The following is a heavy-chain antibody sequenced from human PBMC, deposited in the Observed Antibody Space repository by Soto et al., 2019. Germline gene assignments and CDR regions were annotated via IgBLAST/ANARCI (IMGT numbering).Heavy chain of an antibody. V-gene: IGHV1-18*01. D-gene: IGHD2-2*01. CDR2: ISSYNGNT. Sequence: ASVKVSCKASGYTFTSYGISWVRQAPGQVLEWMGWISSYNGNTNYAQKLQGRVTMTTDTSTSTAYMELRSLRSDDTAVYYCARDQYCTSTSCFNWFDPWGQGTLVTVSS. CDR3: ARDQYCTSTSCFNWFDP. J-gene: IGHJ5*02. CDR1: GYTFTSYG.